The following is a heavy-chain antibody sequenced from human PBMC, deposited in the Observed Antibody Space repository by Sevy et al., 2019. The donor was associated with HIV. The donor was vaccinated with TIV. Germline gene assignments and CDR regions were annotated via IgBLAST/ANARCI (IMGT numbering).Heavy chain of an antibody. CDR2: IYSGGST. CDR1: GFTVSSNY. Sequence: GGSLRLSCAASGFTVSSNYMSWVRQAPGKGLEWVSVIYSGGSTYYADSVKGRLTISRDNSKNTLYLQMNSLRAEDTAVYYCAREGTRDDAFDIWGQGTMVTVSS. V-gene: IGHV3-53*01. D-gene: IGHD2-2*01. CDR3: AREGTRDDAFDI. J-gene: IGHJ3*02.